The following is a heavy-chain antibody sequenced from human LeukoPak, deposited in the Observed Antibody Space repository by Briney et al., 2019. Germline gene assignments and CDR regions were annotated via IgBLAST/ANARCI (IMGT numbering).Heavy chain of an antibody. CDR2: ISSSSSYI. V-gene: IGHV3-21*01. J-gene: IGHJ4*02. D-gene: IGHD6-13*01. CDR3: ARDRPSGLDSSSRFDY. Sequence: PGGSLRLSCAASGFTFSSYSMNWVRQAPGKGLEWVSSISSSSSYIYYADSVKGRFTISRDNAKNSLYLQMNSLRTEDTAVYYCARDRPSGLDSSSRFDYWGQGTLVTVSS. CDR1: GFTFSSYS.